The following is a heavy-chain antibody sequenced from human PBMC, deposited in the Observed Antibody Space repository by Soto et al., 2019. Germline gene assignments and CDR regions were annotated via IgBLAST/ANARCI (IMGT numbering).Heavy chain of an antibody. Sequence: GGSLRLSCAASGFTFSSYAMHWVRQAPGKGLEWVAVISYDGSNKYYADSVKGRFTISRDNSKNTLYLQMNSLRAEDTAVYYCARDLPVTYQKTMRKNWFDPWGQGTLVTVSS. V-gene: IGHV3-30-3*01. J-gene: IGHJ5*02. CDR3: ARDLPVTYQKTMRKNWFDP. CDR1: GFTFSSYA. CDR2: ISYDGSNK. D-gene: IGHD5-18*01.